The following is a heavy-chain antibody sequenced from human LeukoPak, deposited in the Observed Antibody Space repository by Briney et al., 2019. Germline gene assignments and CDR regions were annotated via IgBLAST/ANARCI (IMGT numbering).Heavy chain of an antibody. Sequence: GGSLRLSCAASGFTFRSYAMSWVRQAPGKGLEWVSTVTGGGGTTYYADSVKGRFTISRDNSKNTLYLQMNSLRAEDTAVYYCAKALGEFFIVDYWGQGTLVTVSS. J-gene: IGHJ4*02. CDR3: AKALGEFFIVDY. CDR2: VTGGGGTT. CDR1: GFTFRSYA. V-gene: IGHV3-23*01. D-gene: IGHD3-16*01.